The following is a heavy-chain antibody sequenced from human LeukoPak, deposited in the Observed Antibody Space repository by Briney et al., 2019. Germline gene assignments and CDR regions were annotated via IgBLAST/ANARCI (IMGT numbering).Heavy chain of an antibody. D-gene: IGHD6-6*01. Sequence: GGSLRLSCAGSGFSVSTNYMTWVRQAPGKGLEWVSVIYSSGRTYYADSVKGRLTISRDNSQNTLYLQMNTLRAADTAVYYSAREKGTSYLSSFDYWGQGALVTVSS. V-gene: IGHV3-66*03. CDR1: GFSVSTNY. J-gene: IGHJ4*02. CDR2: IYSSGRT. CDR3: AREKGTSYLSSFDY.